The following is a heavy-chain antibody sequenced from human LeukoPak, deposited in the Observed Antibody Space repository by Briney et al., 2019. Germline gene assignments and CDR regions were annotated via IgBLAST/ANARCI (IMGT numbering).Heavy chain of an antibody. V-gene: IGHV3-49*04. CDR3: TREGPYYYDSSGPLAFDI. CDR2: IRSKVYGGTT. J-gene: IGHJ3*02. D-gene: IGHD3-22*01. Sequence: GGPLRLSCTASGFTFGDYAMIWVRQAPGKGLEWVGFIRSKVYGGTTEYAASVKGRFTISRDDSESIAYLQKTSLKTEDTAVYYCTREGPYYYDSSGPLAFDIWGQGTVVTVSS. CDR1: GFTFGDYA.